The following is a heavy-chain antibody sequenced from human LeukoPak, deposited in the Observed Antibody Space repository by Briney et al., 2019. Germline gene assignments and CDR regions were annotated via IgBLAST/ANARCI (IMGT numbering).Heavy chain of an antibody. J-gene: IGHJ4*02. CDR2: INPNSGGT. D-gene: IGHD3-16*01. V-gene: IGHV1-2*02. CDR3: ARGFWGTYYFDY. Sequence: ASVKVSCKASGYTFIGYYMHWVRQAPGQGLEWMGWINPNSGGTNYAQKFQGRVTMTRDTSISTAYMELSRLRSDDTAVYYCARGFWGTYYFDYWGQGTLVTVSS. CDR1: GYTFIGYY.